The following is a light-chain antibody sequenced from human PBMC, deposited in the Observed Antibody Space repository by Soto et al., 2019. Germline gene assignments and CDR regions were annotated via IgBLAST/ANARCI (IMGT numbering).Light chain of an antibody. CDR3: QQYNSYVWT. CDR1: QSISSW. J-gene: IGKJ1*01. Sequence: DIQMPQYPSTLSASVGDRVTITCRASQSISSWLAWYQQKPGKAPKLLIYDASSLESGVPSRFSGSGSGTEFTLTISSLQPDDFATYYCQQYNSYVWTFGQGTNVDIK. V-gene: IGKV1-5*01. CDR2: DAS.